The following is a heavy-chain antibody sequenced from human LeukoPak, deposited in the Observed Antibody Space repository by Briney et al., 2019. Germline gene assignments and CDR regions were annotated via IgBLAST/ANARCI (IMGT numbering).Heavy chain of an antibody. D-gene: IGHD3-22*01. CDR2: IKQDGSEK. Sequence: AGGSLRLSCSASGFTFNNYWMSWVRQAPGKGLEWVANIKQDGSEKYYVDSVKGRFTISRDNAKNSLSLQMNSLRAEDTAVYYCARGSRASGYCPFDYWGQGTLVAVSS. CDR1: GFTFNNYW. CDR3: ARGSRASGYCPFDY. V-gene: IGHV3-7*01. J-gene: IGHJ4*02.